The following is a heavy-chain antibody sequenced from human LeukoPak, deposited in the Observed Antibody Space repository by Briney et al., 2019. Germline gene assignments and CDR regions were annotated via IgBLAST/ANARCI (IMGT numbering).Heavy chain of an antibody. CDR1: GFTFSSYS. CDR2: ISSSSSTI. D-gene: IGHD3-10*01. CDR3: ARMIYGSGPLDFDY. V-gene: IGHV3-48*01. J-gene: IGHJ4*02. Sequence: GGSLRLSCAASGFTFSSYSMNWVRQAPGKGLEWVSYISSSSSTIYYADSVKGRFTISRDNAKNSLYLQMNSLRAEDTAVYYCARMIYGSGPLDFDYWSQGTLVTVSS.